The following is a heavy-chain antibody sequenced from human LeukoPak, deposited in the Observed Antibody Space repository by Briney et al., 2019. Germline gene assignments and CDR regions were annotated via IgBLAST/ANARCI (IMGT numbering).Heavy chain of an antibody. CDR1: GFTFSSYSM. V-gene: IGHV4-4*02. CDR3: ARGALYYYDSSGLGAFDI. D-gene: IGHD3-22*01. J-gene: IGHJ3*02. CDR2: IYHSGST. Sequence: GSLRLSCAAPGFTFSSYSMNWVRQPPGKGLEWIGEIYHSGSTNYTPSLKSRVTISVDKSKTQFSLKLSSVPAADTAVYYCARGALYYYDSSGLGAFDIWGQGTMVTVSS.